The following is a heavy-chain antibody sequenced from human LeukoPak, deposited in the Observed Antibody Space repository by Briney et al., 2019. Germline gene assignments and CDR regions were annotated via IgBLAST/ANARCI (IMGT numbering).Heavy chain of an antibody. J-gene: IGHJ4*02. Sequence: PGGSLRLSCAASGFTVSSNYMSWVRQAPGKGLEWVSAISGSGGSTYYADSVKGRFTISRDNSKNTLYLQMNSLRAEDTAVYYCAKDRGYSGYDYFDYWGQGTLVTVSS. D-gene: IGHD5-12*01. V-gene: IGHV3-23*01. CDR2: ISGSGGST. CDR1: GFTVSSNY. CDR3: AKDRGYSGYDYFDY.